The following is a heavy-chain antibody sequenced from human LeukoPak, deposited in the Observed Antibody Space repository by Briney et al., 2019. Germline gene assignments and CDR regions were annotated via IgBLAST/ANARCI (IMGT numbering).Heavy chain of an antibody. J-gene: IGHJ4*02. CDR2: ISTSSSYI. Sequence: GGSLRLSCTASGFTFSSYSMNWVRQAPGKGLEWVSPISTSSSYIYYADSVKGRFTISRDNARNSLYLQMNSLRAEDTAVYYCARVVPPTDYGSGSYFWDPYYFDYWGQGTLVTVSS. CDR1: GFTFSSYS. V-gene: IGHV3-21*04. CDR3: ARVVPPTDYGSGSYFWDPYYFDY. D-gene: IGHD3-10*01.